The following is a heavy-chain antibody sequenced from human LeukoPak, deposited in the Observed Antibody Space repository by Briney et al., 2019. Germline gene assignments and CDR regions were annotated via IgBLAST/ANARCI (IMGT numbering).Heavy chain of an antibody. Sequence: GASVKVSCKASGYTFTSYGISWVRQAPGQGLEWMGWISAYNGNTNYAQKLQGRVTMTTDTSTSTAYMELRSLRSDDTAVYYCARVYGITMVRGVGYYYYMDVWGKGTTVTVSS. CDR1: GYTFTSYG. V-gene: IGHV1-18*01. CDR3: ARVYGITMVRGVGYYYYMDV. J-gene: IGHJ6*03. D-gene: IGHD3-10*01. CDR2: ISAYNGNT.